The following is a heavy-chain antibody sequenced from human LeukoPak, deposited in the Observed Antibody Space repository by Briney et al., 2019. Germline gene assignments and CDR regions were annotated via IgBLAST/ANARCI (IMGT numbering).Heavy chain of an antibody. D-gene: IGHD2-2*02. CDR3: ARAPPYCSSTSCYIDY. CDR2: INPNSGGT. V-gene: IGHV1-2*06. Sequence: GASVKVSCKASGYTFTGYYMHWVRQAPGQGLEWMGRINPNSGGTNYAQKFQGRVTMTRDTSINTAYMELSRLRSDDTAVYYCARAPPYCSSTSCYIDYWGQGTLVTVSS. CDR1: GYTFTGYY. J-gene: IGHJ4*02.